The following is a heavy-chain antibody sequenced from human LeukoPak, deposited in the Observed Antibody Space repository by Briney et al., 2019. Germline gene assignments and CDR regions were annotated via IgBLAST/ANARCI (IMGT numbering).Heavy chain of an antibody. CDR3: ARVRPTMVRGVIITYYFDY. CDR1: GGSISSYY. Sequence: PSETLSHTCTVSGGSISSYYWSWIRQPPGKGLEWIGYIYYSGSTNYNPSLKSRVTISVDTSKNQFSLKLSSVTAADTAVYYCARVRPTMVRGVIITYYFDYWGQGTLVTVSS. V-gene: IGHV4-59*01. CDR2: IYYSGST. J-gene: IGHJ4*02. D-gene: IGHD3-10*01.